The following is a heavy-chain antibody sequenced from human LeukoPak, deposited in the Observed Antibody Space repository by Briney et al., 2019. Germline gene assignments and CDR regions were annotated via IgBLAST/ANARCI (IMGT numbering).Heavy chain of an antibody. V-gene: IGHV3-23*01. J-gene: IGHJ6*02. CDR2: ISGSGGST. CDR3: ARDRNNLSDYYYYGMDV. Sequence: QTGGSLRLSCAASGFTFSSYAMSWVRQAPGKGLEWVSAISGSGGSTYYADSVKGRFTISRDNSKNTLYLQMNSLRAEDTAVYYCARDRNNLSDYYYYGMDVWGQGTTVTVSS. D-gene: IGHD1/OR15-1a*01. CDR1: GFTFSSYA.